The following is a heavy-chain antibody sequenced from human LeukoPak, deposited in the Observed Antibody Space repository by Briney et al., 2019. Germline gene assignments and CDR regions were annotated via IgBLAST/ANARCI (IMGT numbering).Heavy chain of an antibody. CDR2: VHKSGST. D-gene: IGHD1-26*01. V-gene: IGHV4-4*02. J-gene: IGHJ4*02. Sequence: SETLSLTCAVSTDSITSNWWSWVRQPPGKGLRWIGEVHKSGSTNYYPSLQSRVTISIDKSKNQIALELTSVTAADTAVYYCAKEIVGAPTPGAYWGQGILVTVSS. CDR3: AKEIVGAPTPGAY. CDR1: TDSITSNW.